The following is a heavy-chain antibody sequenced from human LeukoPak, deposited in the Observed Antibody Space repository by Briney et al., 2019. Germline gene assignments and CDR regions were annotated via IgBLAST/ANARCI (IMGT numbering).Heavy chain of an antibody. D-gene: IGHD3-22*01. CDR2: INHSGST. CDR3: ARGPIQHYDSSGYSD. CDR1: GGSFSGYY. Sequence: SETLSLTCAVYGGSFSGYYWSWIRQPPGKGLECIGEINHSGSTNYNPSLKSRVTISVDTSKNQFSLKLSSVTAADTAVYYCARGPIQHYDSSGYSDWGQGTLVTVSS. J-gene: IGHJ4*02. V-gene: IGHV4-34*01.